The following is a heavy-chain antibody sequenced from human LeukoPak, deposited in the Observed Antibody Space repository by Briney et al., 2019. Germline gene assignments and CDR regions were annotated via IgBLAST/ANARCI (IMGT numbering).Heavy chain of an antibody. V-gene: IGHV4-59*01. CDR2: IYYSGST. Sequence: SETLSLTCTVSGGSISSYYWSWIRQPPGKGLEWIGYIYYSGSTNYNPSLKSRVTISVDTSKNQFSLKLSSVTAADTAVYYCARGEWFGEFHFDYWGQGTLVTVSS. J-gene: IGHJ4*02. D-gene: IGHD3-10*01. CDR3: ARGEWFGEFHFDY. CDR1: GGSISSYY.